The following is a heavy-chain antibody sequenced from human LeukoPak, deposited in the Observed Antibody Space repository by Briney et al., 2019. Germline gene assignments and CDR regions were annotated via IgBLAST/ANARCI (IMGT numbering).Heavy chain of an antibody. V-gene: IGHV3-74*01. D-gene: IGHD3-22*01. J-gene: IGHJ4*02. CDR3: ARLHSSGYLYYFDY. CDR2: INSDGSST. Sequence: PGGFLRLSCAASGFTFSSYWMHWVRQAPGKGLVWVSRINSDGSSTSYADSVKGRFTISRDNAKNTLYLQMNSLRAEDTAVYYCARLHSSGYLYYFDYWGQGTLVTVSS. CDR1: GFTFSSYW.